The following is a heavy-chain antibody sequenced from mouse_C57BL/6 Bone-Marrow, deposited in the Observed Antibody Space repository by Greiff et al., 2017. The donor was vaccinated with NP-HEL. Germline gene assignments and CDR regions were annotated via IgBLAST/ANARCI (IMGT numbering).Heavy chain of an antibody. J-gene: IGHJ4*01. D-gene: IGHD2-5*01. V-gene: IGHV6-6*01. CDR2: IRTKANTHAT. CDR3: TGAYYSNRYYAMDD. CDR1: GFTFSDAW. Sequence: DVHLVESGGGLVQPGGSMKLSCAASGFTFSDAWMDWVRQSPEKGLEWVAEIRTKANTHATYYAESVKGRFTISRDDSKSSGYLQMNSLRAEDTGIYYCTGAYYSNRYYAMDDWGQGTSVTVSS.